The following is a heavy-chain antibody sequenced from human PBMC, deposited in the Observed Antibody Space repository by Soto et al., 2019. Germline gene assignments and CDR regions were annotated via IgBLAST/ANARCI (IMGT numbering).Heavy chain of an antibody. CDR3: AKHRDIAPRTAYYFDY. Sequence: ASVKVSCTVSGYTLTELSMHWVRQAPGKGLEWMGGFDPEDGETIYAQKFQGRVTMTEDTSTDTAYMELSSLRPEDTAVYYCAKHRDIAPRTAYYFDYWGQGTLVTVSS. CDR2: FDPEDGET. CDR1: GYTLTELS. J-gene: IGHJ4*02. V-gene: IGHV1-24*01. D-gene: IGHD5-12*01.